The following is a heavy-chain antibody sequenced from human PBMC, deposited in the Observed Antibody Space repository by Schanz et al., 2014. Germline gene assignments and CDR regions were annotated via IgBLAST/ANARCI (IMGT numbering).Heavy chain of an antibody. V-gene: IGHV1-69*04. J-gene: IGHJ4*02. CDR3: ASSGAGYSSSWDFDY. Sequence: QVQLVQSGAEVKKPGASVRVSCKVSGYAFTTYGISWVRQAPGQGLEWMGRIIPILGIATYAQKFQGRVTITADRSTSTAYMELSSLRSEDTAVYYCASSGAGYSSSWDFDYWGQGTLVTVSS. CDR1: GYAFTTYG. D-gene: IGHD6-13*01. CDR2: IIPILGIA.